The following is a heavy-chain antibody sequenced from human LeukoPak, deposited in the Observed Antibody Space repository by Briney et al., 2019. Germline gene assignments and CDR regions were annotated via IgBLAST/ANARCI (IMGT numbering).Heavy chain of an antibody. J-gene: IGHJ4*02. Sequence: SETLSLTCAVSGVSISSTEWYTWVRQPPGQGLEWIGEIHHSGGTNYNVSLKSRVTISLDKSKNQFSLDLTSMTAADTAVYYCATRWVLTGEPYWGQGTLVTVSS. D-gene: IGHD7-27*01. CDR1: GVSISSTEW. V-gene: IGHV4-4*02. CDR3: ATRWVLTGEPY. CDR2: IHHSGGT.